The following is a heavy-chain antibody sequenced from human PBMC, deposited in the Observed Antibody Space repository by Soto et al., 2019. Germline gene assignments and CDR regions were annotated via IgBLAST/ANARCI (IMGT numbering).Heavy chain of an antibody. CDR3: AKDMGVRGVIITIDY. D-gene: IGHD3-10*01. Sequence: EVQLVESGGGLVQPGRSLRLSCAASGFTFDDYAMHWVRQAPGKGLEWVSGISWNSGSIGYADSVKGRFTISRDNAKNSLYLQMNSLRAEDTALYYCAKDMGVRGVIITIDYWGQGTLVTVSS. CDR2: ISWNSGSI. V-gene: IGHV3-9*01. CDR1: GFTFDDYA. J-gene: IGHJ4*02.